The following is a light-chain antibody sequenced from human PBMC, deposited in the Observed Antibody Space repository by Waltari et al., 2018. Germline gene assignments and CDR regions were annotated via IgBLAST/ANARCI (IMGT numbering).Light chain of an antibody. CDR2: DVS. Sequence: QSALTQPASVSGSPGQSITISCTGTSSDVGSYNYVSWYQQHSGKVPKVIIYDVSNRPSVVSNRFSGSKSGNTASLTISGRQADDEADYYCSLYTTSSVLFGGGTKLTVL. CDR3: SLYTTSSVL. CDR1: SSDVGSYNY. V-gene: IGLV2-14*03. J-gene: IGLJ2*01.